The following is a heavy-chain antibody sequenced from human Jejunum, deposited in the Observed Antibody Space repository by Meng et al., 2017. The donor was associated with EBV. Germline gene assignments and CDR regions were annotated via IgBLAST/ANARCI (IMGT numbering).Heavy chain of an antibody. Sequence: QVQLVQSGVEVKRPWASVKVSCKTSCYTFTRYGISWVRQAPGHGPEWMGWITVYNGNTNYAPRLQGRVTMTTDLSTSTAYMELRSLRSDDTAVYYCARDSSGYNANDKVSDYWGQGTLVTVSS. CDR1: CYTFTRYG. D-gene: IGHD5-12*01. J-gene: IGHJ4*01. CDR3: ARDSSGYNANDKVSDY. CDR2: ITVYNGNT. V-gene: IGHV1-18*01.